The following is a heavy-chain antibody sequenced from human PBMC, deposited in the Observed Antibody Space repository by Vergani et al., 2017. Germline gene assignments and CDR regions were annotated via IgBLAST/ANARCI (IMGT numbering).Heavy chain of an antibody. Sequence: EVQLVECGGGLVQPGGSLKLSCAASGFTFSGSAMHWVRQASGKGLEWVGRIRSKANSYATAYAASVKGRFTISRDDSKNTAYLQMNSLKTEDTAVYYWTRQAADVLESATYDAFDSGGQGTMVTVSS. CDR2: IRSKANSYAT. V-gene: IGHV3-73*02. CDR1: GFTFSGSA. D-gene: IGHD2-21*01. J-gene: IGHJ3*02. CDR3: TRQAADVLESATYDAFDS.